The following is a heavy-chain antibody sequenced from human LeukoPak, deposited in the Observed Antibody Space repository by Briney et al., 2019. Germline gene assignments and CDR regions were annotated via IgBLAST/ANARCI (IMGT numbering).Heavy chain of an antibody. CDR1: GGSFSGYY. J-gene: IGHJ4*02. V-gene: IGHV4-34*01. D-gene: IGHD3-9*01. CDR3: AARDVLTGLHDY. CDR2: INHSGST. Sequence: SETLSLPCAVYGGSFSGYYWSWIRQPPGKGLEWIGEINHSGSTNYNPSLKSRVTISVDTSKNQISLKLSSVTAADTAVYYCAARDVLTGLHDYWGQGTLVTVSS.